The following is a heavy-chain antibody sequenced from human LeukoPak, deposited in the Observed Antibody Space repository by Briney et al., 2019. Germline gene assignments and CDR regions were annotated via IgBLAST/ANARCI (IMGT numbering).Heavy chain of an antibody. J-gene: IGHJ3*02. D-gene: IGHD3-10*01. Sequence: PGGSLRLSCAASGFTFSSYAMSWVRQAPGKGLEWVSAISGSGGSTYYADSVKGRFTISRDNSKNTLYLQMNSLRAEDTAVYYCGRGVLLWFGEPDDAFDIWGQGTMVTVSS. V-gene: IGHV3-23*01. CDR2: ISGSGGST. CDR1: GFTFSSYA. CDR3: GRGVLLWFGEPDDAFDI.